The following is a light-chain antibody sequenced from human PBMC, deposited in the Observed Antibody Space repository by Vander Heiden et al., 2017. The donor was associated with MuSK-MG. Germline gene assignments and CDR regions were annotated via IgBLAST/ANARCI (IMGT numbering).Light chain of an antibody. CDR2: DVN. V-gene: IGLV2-11*01. CDR3: CSYAGNYTWV. CDR1: SSDVHDYKN. Sequence: QSALTQPRSVSGSPGQSVTISCSGTSSDVHDYKNVSWYQLHPGKAPKVMIYDVNERPSGVPDRFSASKSGNTASLTIPGLQTEDEADYYCCSYAGNYTWVFGGGTKVTVL. J-gene: IGLJ3*02.